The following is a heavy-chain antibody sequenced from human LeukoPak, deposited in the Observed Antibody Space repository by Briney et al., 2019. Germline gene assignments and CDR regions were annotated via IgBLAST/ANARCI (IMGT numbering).Heavy chain of an antibody. CDR2: ISGSGGST. J-gene: IGHJ4*02. CDR3: AKDLDVWGSYRPPDDY. V-gene: IGHV3-23*01. Sequence: GGSLRLSCAASGFTFSSYAMSWVRQAPGKGLGWVSAISGSGGSTYYSDSVKGRFTISRDNSKNTLYLQMNSLRAEDTAVYYCAKDLDVWGSYRPPDDYWGQGTLVTVSS. CDR1: GFTFSSYA. D-gene: IGHD3-16*02.